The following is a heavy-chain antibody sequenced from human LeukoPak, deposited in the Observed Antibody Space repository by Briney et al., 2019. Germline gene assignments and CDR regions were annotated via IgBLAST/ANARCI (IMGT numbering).Heavy chain of an antibody. V-gene: IGHV3-74*01. Sequence: GGSLRLSCAASGFTFSSYWMHWVRQAPGKGLVWVSRINSDASSSYYADSVKGRFSISRDNAKNTLYLQMNSLRADDTAVYYCARGYGYWFDPWGQGTLVTVSS. J-gene: IGHJ5*02. CDR3: ARGYGYWFDP. CDR1: GFTFSSYW. CDR2: INSDASSS. D-gene: IGHD1-1*01.